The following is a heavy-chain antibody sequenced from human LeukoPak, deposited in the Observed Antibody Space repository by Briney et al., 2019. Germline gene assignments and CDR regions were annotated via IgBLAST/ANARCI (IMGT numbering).Heavy chain of an antibody. V-gene: IGHV3-9*01. CDR3: AREGGESWPGSDY. CDR1: GFTFDDYA. Sequence: PGGSLRLSCAASGFTFDDYAMHWVRQAPGKGLEWVSGISWNSGYIGYADSVKGRFTISRDNAKNSLYLQMNSLRAEDTAVYYCAREGGESWPGSDYWGQGTLVTVSS. CDR2: ISWNSGYI. J-gene: IGHJ4*02. D-gene: IGHD3-10*01.